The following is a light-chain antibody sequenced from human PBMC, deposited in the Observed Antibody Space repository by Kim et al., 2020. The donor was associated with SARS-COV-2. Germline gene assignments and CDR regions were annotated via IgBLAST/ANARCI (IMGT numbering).Light chain of an antibody. V-gene: IGKV3-11*01. CDR2: DAA. CDR1: QSVSRY. Sequence: LSPGERVTLSCRARQSVSRYLAWYQQKPGQAPRLLIYDAANRATGIPARFSGSGSGTDFTLTISSLEPEDFAVYYCQQRSNWPLTFGGGTKVDIK. J-gene: IGKJ4*01. CDR3: QQRSNWPLT.